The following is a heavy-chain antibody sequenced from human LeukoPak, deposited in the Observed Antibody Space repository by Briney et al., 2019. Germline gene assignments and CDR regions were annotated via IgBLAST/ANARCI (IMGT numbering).Heavy chain of an antibody. CDR3: AGGPGIAAAGYFDC. CDR2: INHSGST. Sequence: PSETLSLTCAVYGGASTAYSWTWIRHSPGKGLERIGEINHSGSTNHNSSLKRRVTISVDPYKKQCSLKLSSVTAADTAVYSCAGGPGIAAAGYFDCWGQGNLVTVST. D-gene: IGHD6-13*01. CDR1: GGASTAYS. V-gene: IGHV4-34*01. J-gene: IGHJ4*02.